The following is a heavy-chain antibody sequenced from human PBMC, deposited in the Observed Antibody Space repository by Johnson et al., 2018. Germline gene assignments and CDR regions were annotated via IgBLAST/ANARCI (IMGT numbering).Heavy chain of an antibody. CDR3: ARDRNYYDSSPDAFDI. V-gene: IGHV3-33*05. J-gene: IGHJ3*02. CDR1: GFTFSTYG. CDR2: ISYDGNNE. Sequence: QVQLVQSGGGVVQPGRSLRLSCAASGFTFSTYGMHWVRQAPGKGLEWVAVISYDGNNEYYGYSVKGRFTISRDNSKNTLYLQMNSLRAEDTAVYYCARDRNYYDSSPDAFDIWGQGTMVTVSS. D-gene: IGHD3-22*01.